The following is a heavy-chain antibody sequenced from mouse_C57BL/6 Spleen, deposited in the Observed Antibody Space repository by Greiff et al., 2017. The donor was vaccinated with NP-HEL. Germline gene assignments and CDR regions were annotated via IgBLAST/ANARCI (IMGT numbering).Heavy chain of an antibody. Sequence: QVQLQQSGPELVKPGASVKISCKASGYAFSSSWMNWVKQRPGKGLEWIGRIYPGDGDTNYNGKFKGKATLTADKSSSTAYMQLSSLTSEDSAVYFCAREGGNYWFAYWGQGTLVTVSA. CDR3: AREGGNYWFAY. V-gene: IGHV1-82*01. D-gene: IGHD2-1*01. CDR2: IYPGDGDT. CDR1: GYAFSSSW. J-gene: IGHJ3*01.